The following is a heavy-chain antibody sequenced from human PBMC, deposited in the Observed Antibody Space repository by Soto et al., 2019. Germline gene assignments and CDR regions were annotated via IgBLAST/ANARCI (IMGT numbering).Heavy chain of an antibody. V-gene: IGHV5-51*01. CDR2: IYPGDSDT. CDR3: ARRVGSSTSLYWFDP. D-gene: IGHD2-2*01. CDR1: GYSFTSYW. Sequence: PGESLKISCKGSGYSFTSYWIGWVRQMPGKGLEWMGIIYPGDSDTRYSPSFQGQVTISADKSISTAYLQWSSLKASGTAMYYCARRVGSSTSLYWFDPWGQGTLVTVSS. J-gene: IGHJ5*02.